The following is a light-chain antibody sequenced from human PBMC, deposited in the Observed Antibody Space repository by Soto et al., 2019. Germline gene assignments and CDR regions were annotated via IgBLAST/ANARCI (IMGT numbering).Light chain of an antibody. CDR2: EVS. CDR1: SSDVGGYNY. Sequence: QSVLTQPASVSGSPGQSITISCTGTSSDVGGYNYVSWYQQHPGKAPKLMIYEVSNRPSGVSNRFSGSKSGNTASLTISGLQAEDEAHYYCSSFTSSTTLLFGGGTKVTVL. J-gene: IGLJ2*01. V-gene: IGLV2-14*01. CDR3: SSFTSSTTLL.